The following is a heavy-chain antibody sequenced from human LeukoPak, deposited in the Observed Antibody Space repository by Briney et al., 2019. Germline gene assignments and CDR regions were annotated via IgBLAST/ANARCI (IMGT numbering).Heavy chain of an antibody. D-gene: IGHD1-26*01. J-gene: IGHJ3*02. CDR3: ARDSLYSGSQRSAPAFDI. V-gene: IGHV3-23*01. CDR1: GFTFSSYA. Sequence: PGGSLRLSCAASGFTFSSYAMSWVRQAPGKGLEWVSTISVSGGNTYYADSVKGRFTISRDNSKNTLYLQMNSLRAEDTAVYYCARDSLYSGSQRSAPAFDIWGQGTMVTVS. CDR2: ISVSGGNT.